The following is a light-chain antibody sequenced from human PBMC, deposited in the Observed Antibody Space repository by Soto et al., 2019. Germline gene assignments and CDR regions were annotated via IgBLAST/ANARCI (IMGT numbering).Light chain of an antibody. V-gene: IGKV3-20*01. CDR2: GAS. CDR3: QQLNSHPLT. CDR1: QSVSSSY. Sequence: EIVLTQSPGTLSLSPGERATLSCRASQSVSSSYLAWYQQKPGQAPRLLIYGASSRATGIPDRFSGSGSGTDFTLTISRLEPEDFASYYCQQLNSHPLTFGGGTKVEIK. J-gene: IGKJ4*01.